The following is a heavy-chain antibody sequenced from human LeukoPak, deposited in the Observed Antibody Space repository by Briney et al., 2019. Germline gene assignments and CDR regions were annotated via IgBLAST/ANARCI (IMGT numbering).Heavy chain of an antibody. Sequence: GGSLRLSCEASGFTFSSYGIHWVRQAPGKGLEWVAAISYDGSHQYYADSVKGRFTVSRDNSKNTLFLQMNSLRAEDTAVYYCAKDGGLWVSAHWGDSWGRGTLVTVSS. V-gene: IGHV3-33*06. CDR2: ISYDGSHQ. D-gene: IGHD7-27*01. J-gene: IGHJ4*02. CDR3: AKDGGLWVSAHWGDS. CDR1: GFTFSSYG.